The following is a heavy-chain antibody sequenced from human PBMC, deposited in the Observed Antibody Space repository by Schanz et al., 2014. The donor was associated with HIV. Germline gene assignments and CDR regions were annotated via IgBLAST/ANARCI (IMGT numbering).Heavy chain of an antibody. V-gene: IGHV3-21*01. D-gene: IGHD2-2*01. CDR1: RLTFSGYS. CDR2: VLDTGHT. CDR3: AKDRRGGYQFLYGLDV. Sequence: EVQLVESGGGLVKPGGSLRLACAGSRLTFSGYSMNWVRQAPGKGLEWVSSVLDTGHTFYADSVKGRFSISRDNSKNTVYLQMTGLRAEDTAVYYCAKDRRGGYQFLYGLDVWGQGTTVTVSS. J-gene: IGHJ6*02.